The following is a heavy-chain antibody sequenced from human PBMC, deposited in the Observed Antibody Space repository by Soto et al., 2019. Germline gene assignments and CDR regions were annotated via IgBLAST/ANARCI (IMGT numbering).Heavy chain of an antibody. CDR3: TTGQFLEWLLYGWFDP. CDR2: IKTKRDDEAT. CDR1: GFTFSNAW. V-gene: IGHV3-15*07. J-gene: IGHJ5*02. Sequence: GGSLRLSCAASGFTFSNAWMNWVRQAPGKGLEWVGRIKTKRDDEATDHAAPVKGRFTISRDNSKNTLFLQMNSLKSEDTAVYYCTTGQFLEWLLYGWFDPWGQGTLVTVSS. D-gene: IGHD3-3*01.